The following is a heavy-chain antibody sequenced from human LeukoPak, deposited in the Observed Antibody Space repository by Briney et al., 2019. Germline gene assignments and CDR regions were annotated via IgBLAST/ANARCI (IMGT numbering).Heavy chain of an antibody. Sequence: PGGSLRLSCAASGFTFSSYSMNWVRQAPGKGLEWVSYISSSSSTIYYADSVKGRFTISRDNAKNSLYLQMNSLRAEDTAVYYCAREPAGGGGYSDAFDIWGQGTMVTVSS. CDR3: AREPAGGGGYSDAFDI. CDR1: GFTFSSYS. V-gene: IGHV3-48*04. J-gene: IGHJ3*02. D-gene: IGHD2-21*01. CDR2: ISSSSSTI.